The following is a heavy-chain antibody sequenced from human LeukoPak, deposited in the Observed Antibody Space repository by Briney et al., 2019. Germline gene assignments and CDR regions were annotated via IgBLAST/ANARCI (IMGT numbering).Heavy chain of an antibody. CDR2: IYYSGST. CDR3: ARDNFYDSRCYSYP. V-gene: IGHV4-39*07. Sequence: PSETLSLTCTVSGGSISSSSYYWGWIRQPPGKGLEWIGSIYYSGSTYYNPSLKSRVTISVDTSKNQFSLKLSSVTAADTAVYYCARDNFYDSRCYSYPWGQGTLVTVSS. CDR1: GGSISSSSYY. D-gene: IGHD3-22*01. J-gene: IGHJ5*02.